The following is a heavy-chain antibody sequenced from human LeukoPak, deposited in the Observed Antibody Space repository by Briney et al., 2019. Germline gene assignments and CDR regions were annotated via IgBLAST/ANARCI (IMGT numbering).Heavy chain of an antibody. CDR1: GGSISSGGYY. J-gene: IGHJ4*02. D-gene: IGHD3-22*01. Sequence: PSETLSLACTVSGGSISSGGYYWSWIRQHPGKGLEWTGYIYYSGSTYYNPSLKSRVTISVDTSKNQFSLKLSSVTAADTAVYYCAGYYDSSGYPGTPYFDYWGQGALVTVSS. CDR2: IYYSGST. CDR3: AGYYDSSGYPGTPYFDY. V-gene: IGHV4-31*03.